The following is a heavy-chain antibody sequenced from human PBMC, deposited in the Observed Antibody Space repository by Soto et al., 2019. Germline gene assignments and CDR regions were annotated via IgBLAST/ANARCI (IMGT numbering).Heavy chain of an antibody. CDR3: ARRHSSGWYFDF. J-gene: IGHJ4*02. CDR1: GVHFSDYY. Sequence: GGSLRLTCASAGVHFSDYYMSLIRTAPGKGLEWVSYISGSRSYTHYADSVEGRFTLSRDNAKNSLYLQMNSLRAEDTAVYYCARRHSSGWYFDFWGQGTLVTFSS. V-gene: IGHV3-11*06. CDR2: ISGSRSYT. D-gene: IGHD6-19*01.